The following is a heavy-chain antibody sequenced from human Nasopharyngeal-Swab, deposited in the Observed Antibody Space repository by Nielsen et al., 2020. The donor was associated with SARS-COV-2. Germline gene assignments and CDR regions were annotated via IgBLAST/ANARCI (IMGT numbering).Heavy chain of an antibody. CDR2: ISGSGGST. D-gene: IGHD2-15*01. J-gene: IGHJ4*02. CDR1: GFTFSSYA. CDR3: AKGKRPYCSGGSCYTAFDY. V-gene: IGHV3-23*01. Sequence: GESLKISCAASGFTFSSYAMSRVRQAPGKGLEWVSAISGSGGSTYYADSVKGRFTISRDNSKTTLYLQMNSLRAEDTAVYYCAKGKRPYCSGGSCYTAFDYWGQGTLVTVSS.